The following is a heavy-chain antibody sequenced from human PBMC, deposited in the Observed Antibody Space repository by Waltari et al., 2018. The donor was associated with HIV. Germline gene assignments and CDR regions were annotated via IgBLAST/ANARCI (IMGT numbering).Heavy chain of an antibody. CDR2: INPNSGGT. Sequence: QVQLVQSGAEVKKPGASVKVSCKASGYTFPGYYMHSVRQAPGQGLEWMGWINPNSGGTNYAQKFQGRVTMTRDTSISTAYMELSRLRSDDTAVYYCARDRARTTDYYYYGMDVWGQGTTVTVSS. CDR3: ARDRARTTDYYYYGMDV. V-gene: IGHV1-2*02. J-gene: IGHJ6*02. D-gene: IGHD1-7*01. CDR1: GYTFPGYY.